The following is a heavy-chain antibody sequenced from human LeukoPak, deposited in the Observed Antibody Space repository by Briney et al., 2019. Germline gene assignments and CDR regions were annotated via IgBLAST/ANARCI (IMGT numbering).Heavy chain of an antibody. CDR1: GGSISSGGYS. J-gene: IGHJ4*02. Sequence: SQTLSLTCAVSGGSISSGGYSWSWIRQPPGKGLEWIGSIYHSGSTYYNPSLKSRVTISVDTSKNQFSLKLSSVTAADTAVYYCARVCVYGDCRGGYWGQGTLVTVSS. CDR2: IYHSGST. D-gene: IGHD4-17*01. V-gene: IGHV4-30-2*03. CDR3: ARVCVYGDCRGGY.